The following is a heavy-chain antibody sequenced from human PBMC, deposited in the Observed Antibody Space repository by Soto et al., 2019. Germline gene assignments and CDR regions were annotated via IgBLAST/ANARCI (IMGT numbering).Heavy chain of an antibody. D-gene: IGHD6-13*01. Sequence: PGGSLRLSCAASGFTFSDYYMSWIRQAPGKGLEWVSYISSSSSYTNYADSVKGRFTISRDNAKNSLYLQMNSLRAEDTAVYYCARDLGGIEAGSYYYYGMDVWAEGTTVTVPS. CDR3: ARDLGGIEAGSYYYYGMDV. CDR2: ISSSSSYT. V-gene: IGHV3-11*06. CDR1: GFTFSDYY. J-gene: IGHJ6*02.